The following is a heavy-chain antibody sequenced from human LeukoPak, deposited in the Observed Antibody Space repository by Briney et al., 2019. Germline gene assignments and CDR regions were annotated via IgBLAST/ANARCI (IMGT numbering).Heavy chain of an antibody. Sequence: SETLSLTCAVYGGSFSGYYWSWIRQPPGKGLEWIGEINHSGSTNYNPSLKSRVTISVDTSKNQFSLKLSSVTAADTAVYYCARAVTYYYDSSGYYYKTTGYYYYMDVWGKGTTVTVSS. D-gene: IGHD3-22*01. CDR3: ARAVTYYYDSSGYYYKTTGYYYYMDV. V-gene: IGHV4-34*01. CDR1: GGSFSGYY. J-gene: IGHJ6*03. CDR2: INHSGST.